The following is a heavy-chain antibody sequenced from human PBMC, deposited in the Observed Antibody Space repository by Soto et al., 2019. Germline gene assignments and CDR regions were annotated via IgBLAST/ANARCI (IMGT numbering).Heavy chain of an antibody. J-gene: IGHJ4*02. CDR2: ISSSSSYT. V-gene: IGHV3-21*05. CDR3: ARDHHRYSGYDYVDY. Sequence: GGSLRLSCAASGGTFSSYSMNWVRQAPGKGLEWVSYISSSSSYTNYADSVKGRFTISRDNAKNSLYLQMNSLRAEDTAVYYCARDHHRYSGYDYVDYWGQGTLVTVSS. CDR1: GGTFSSYS. D-gene: IGHD5-12*01.